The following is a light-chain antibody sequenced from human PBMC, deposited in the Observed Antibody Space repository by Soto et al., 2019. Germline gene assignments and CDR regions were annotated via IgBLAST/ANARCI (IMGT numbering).Light chain of an antibody. J-gene: IGKJ1*01. CDR1: QSVNSNY. CDR2: DAS. Sequence: ETVLTQSPGTLSLSPGERATLSCRASQSVNSNYLAWYQQKPGQAPRLLIYDASIRAIGIPARFSGSGSGTDFTLTISSLEPEDFAVYFCQQRRSWPRTFGQGTKVDIK. CDR3: QQRRSWPRT. V-gene: IGKV3D-20*02.